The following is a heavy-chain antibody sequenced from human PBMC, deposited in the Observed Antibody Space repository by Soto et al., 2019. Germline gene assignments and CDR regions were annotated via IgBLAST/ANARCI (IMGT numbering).Heavy chain of an antibody. D-gene: IGHD1-26*01. CDR1: GGSISNFY. J-gene: IGHJ6*02. CDR3: ARERWELLQDYGMDV. V-gene: IGHV4-59*01. Sequence: QVQLQESGPGLVKPSETLFLTCTVSGGSISNFYWSWIRQAPGKGLEWIGYIYYTGNTNCNPSLKXRXTXXVETSKNQFSLKLSSVTAADTAVYYCARERWELLQDYGMDVWGQGTTVTVSS. CDR2: IYYTGNT.